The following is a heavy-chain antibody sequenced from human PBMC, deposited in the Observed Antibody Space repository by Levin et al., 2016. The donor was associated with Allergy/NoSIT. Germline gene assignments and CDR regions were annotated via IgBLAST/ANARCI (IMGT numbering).Heavy chain of an antibody. V-gene: IGHV4-34*01. D-gene: IGHD3-9*01. CDR2: VNHGGFA. CDR3: ARGRYDILTGYDAFDI. CDR1: GESFSGHY. J-gene: IGHJ3*02. Sequence: SETLSLTCAVSGESFSGHYWSWLRQSPGKGLEWIGEVNHGGFASYNPSLKSRVTISIDTSKNQFSLNLSPVTAADTAVYYCARGRYDILTGYDAFDIWGQGTIVTVS.